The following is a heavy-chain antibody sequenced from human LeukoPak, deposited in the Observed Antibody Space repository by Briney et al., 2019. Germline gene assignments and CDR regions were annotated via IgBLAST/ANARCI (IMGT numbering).Heavy chain of an antibody. Sequence: PSETLSLTCTVSGGSIRSSYYYWGWIRQHPGKGLEWIGYIYYSGSTYYNPSLKSRVTISVDTSKNQFSLKLSSVTAADTAVYYCARELYGGYHFDYWGQGTLVTVSS. V-gene: IGHV4-31*03. J-gene: IGHJ4*02. CDR1: GGSIRSSYYY. D-gene: IGHD3-3*01. CDR3: ARELYGGYHFDY. CDR2: IYYSGST.